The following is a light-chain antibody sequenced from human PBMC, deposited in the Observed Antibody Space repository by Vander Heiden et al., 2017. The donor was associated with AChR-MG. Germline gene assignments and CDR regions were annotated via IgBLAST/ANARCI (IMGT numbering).Light chain of an antibody. V-gene: IGKV3-15*01. CDR1: QSVGSH. CDR2: GAA. J-gene: IGKJ3*01. Sequence: EILMTQSPATLSVSPGEGAPLPCRASQSVGSHLAWYQQKPGQAPRLLIDGAATRATGIPARFSGSGAGTEFTLTISSRQSEEFAVYYCQQYNNWPPRLTFGPGTKVDIK. CDR3: QQYNNWPPRLT.